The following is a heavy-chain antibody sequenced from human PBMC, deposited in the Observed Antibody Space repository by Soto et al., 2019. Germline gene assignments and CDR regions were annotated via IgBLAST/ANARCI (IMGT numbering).Heavy chain of an antibody. J-gene: IGHJ6*03. CDR3: ARTNCSGGSCYLGAYYYYYMDV. CDR1: GGSISSYY. D-gene: IGHD2-15*01. CDR2: IYYSGST. V-gene: IGHV4-59*01. Sequence: SETLSLTCTVSGGSISSYYWSWIRQPPGKGLEWIGYIYYSGSTNYNPSLKSRVTISVDTSKNQFSLKLSSVTAADTAVYYCARTNCSGGSCYLGAYYYYYMDVWGKGTTVNVSS.